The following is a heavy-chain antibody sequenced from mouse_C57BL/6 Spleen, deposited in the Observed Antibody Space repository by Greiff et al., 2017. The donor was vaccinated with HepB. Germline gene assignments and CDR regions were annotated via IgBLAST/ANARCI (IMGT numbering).Heavy chain of an antibody. CDR3: ARMRYGSPFDY. D-gene: IGHD1-1*01. CDR1: GYTFTSYW. Sequence: QVQLQQPGAELVKPGASVKLSCKASGYTFTSYWMQWVKQRPGQGLEWIGEIDPSDSYTNYNQKFKGKATLTVDTSSSTAYMQLSSLTSEDSAVYYCARMRYGSPFDYWGQGTTLTVSS. CDR2: IDPSDSYT. J-gene: IGHJ2*01. V-gene: IGHV1-50*01.